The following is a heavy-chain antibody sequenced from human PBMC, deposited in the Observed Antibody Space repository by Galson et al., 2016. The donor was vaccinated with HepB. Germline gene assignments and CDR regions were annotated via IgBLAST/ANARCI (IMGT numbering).Heavy chain of an antibody. CDR3: ARGVKPFSSPHSYCMDV. CDR1: GGTFNSYV. J-gene: IGHJ6*02. CDR2: IIPTFAAA. V-gene: IGHV1-69*06. Sequence: SVKVSCKASGGTFNSYVITWVRQAPGQGPEWMGGIIPTFAAAHYAQKFQGRVTLTADRSTSTAYMELTSLRAGDTAVYYCARGVKPFSSPHSYCMDVWGQGTTVIV. D-gene: IGHD2-21*02.